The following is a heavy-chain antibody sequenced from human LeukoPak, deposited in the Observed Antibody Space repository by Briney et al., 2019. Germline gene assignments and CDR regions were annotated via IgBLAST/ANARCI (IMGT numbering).Heavy chain of an antibody. D-gene: IGHD6-19*01. V-gene: IGHV4-34*01. CDR3: ARVMIAVAGISDY. J-gene: IGHJ4*02. CDR1: GGSFSGYY. CDR2: INHSGST. Sequence: SETLSLTCAVYGGSFSGYYWGWIRQPPGKGLEWIGEINHSGSTNYNPSLKSRVTISVDTSKNQFSLKLSSVTAADTAVYYCARVMIAVAGISDYWGQGTLVTVSS.